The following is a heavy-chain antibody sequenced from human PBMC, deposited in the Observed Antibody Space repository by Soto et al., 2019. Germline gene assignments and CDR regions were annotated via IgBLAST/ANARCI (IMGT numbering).Heavy chain of an antibody. CDR1: GGTFSSYA. J-gene: IGHJ4*02. D-gene: IGHD4-17*01. CDR3: ARGSAYSDYDLEY. Sequence: SVKVSCKASGGTFSSYAISWVRQAPGQGLEWMGGIIPIFGTANYAQKFQGRVTITADESTSTAYMELSSLRAEDTAVYYCARGSAYSDYDLEYWGQGTLVTVSS. CDR2: IIPIFGTA. V-gene: IGHV1-69*13.